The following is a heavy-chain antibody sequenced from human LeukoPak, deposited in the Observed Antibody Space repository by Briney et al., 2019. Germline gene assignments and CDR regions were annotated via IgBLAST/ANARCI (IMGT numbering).Heavy chain of an antibody. CDR3: VRDLILVWTPGDDFDH. V-gene: IGHV3-74*01. CDR1: GFTFSNYW. Sequence: GGSLRLSCAASGFTFSNYWMHWVRQAPGKGLEWVSRINERATIISYADSVKGRFTISRENAGNTLYLQMNSLTAEDTAVYYCVRDLILVWTPGDDFDHWGQGTLVTVSS. CDR2: INERATII. J-gene: IGHJ4*02. D-gene: IGHD3-16*01.